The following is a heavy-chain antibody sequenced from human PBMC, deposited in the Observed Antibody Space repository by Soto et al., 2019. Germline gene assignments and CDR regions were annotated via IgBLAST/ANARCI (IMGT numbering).Heavy chain of an antibody. CDR3: ARDWYSSSWDYYYYGMDV. Sequence: GGSLRLSCAASGFGFDEDAMHWVRQAPGKGLEWVSGISWSGDMIRYADSVKGRFTISRDNGKNSLYLQMNSLRTEDTAVYYCARDWYSSSWDYYYYGMDVWGQGTTVTVSS. J-gene: IGHJ6*02. V-gene: IGHV3-9*01. CDR2: ISWSGDMI. D-gene: IGHD6-6*01. CDR1: GFGFDEDA.